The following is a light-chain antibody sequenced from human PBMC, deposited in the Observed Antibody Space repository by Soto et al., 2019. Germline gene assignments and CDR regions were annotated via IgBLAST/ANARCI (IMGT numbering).Light chain of an antibody. J-gene: IGKJ4*01. CDR3: QESRRYPLT. CDR1: QTVRNNY. CDR2: DAS. Sequence: GLTMKPGTVSLAPGERATLSCRASQTVRNNYLAWYQQKPGQAPRLLIYDASSRATGIPDRFSGGGSRPDLPPTISRLPPEAFALYYCQESRRYPLTFAGGTKLDI. V-gene: IGKV3-20*01.